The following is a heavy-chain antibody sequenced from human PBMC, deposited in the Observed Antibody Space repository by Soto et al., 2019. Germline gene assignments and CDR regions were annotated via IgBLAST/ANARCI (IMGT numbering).Heavy chain of an antibody. CDR2: MNPNSGNT. D-gene: IGHD3-10*01. J-gene: IGHJ4*02. Sequence: QVQLVQSGAEVKKPGASVKVSCKASGYTFTSYDINWVRQATGQGLEWMGWMNPNSGNTGYAQKFQGRVTMTRNTPISTAYMELSSLRSEGTAVYYFASLTLPSPYFCSEPVEYWGQGTPVPVSS. V-gene: IGHV1-8*01. CDR1: GYTFTSYD. CDR3: ASLTLPSPYFCSEPVEY.